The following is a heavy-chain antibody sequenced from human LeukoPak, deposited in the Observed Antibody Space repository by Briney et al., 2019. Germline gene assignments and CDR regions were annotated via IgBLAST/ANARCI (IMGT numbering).Heavy chain of an antibody. CDR1: GFTFSSYS. J-gene: IGHJ4*02. CDR3: ARGRYSSSWYFDY. D-gene: IGHD6-13*01. CDR2: ISSSSSYI. V-gene: IGHV3-21*01. Sequence: GGSLRLSCAASGFTFSSYSMNWVRQAPGKGLEWVSSISSSSSYIYYADSVKGRFTISRDNAKSSLYLQVNSLRAEDTAVYYCARGRYSSSWYFDYWGQGTLVTVSS.